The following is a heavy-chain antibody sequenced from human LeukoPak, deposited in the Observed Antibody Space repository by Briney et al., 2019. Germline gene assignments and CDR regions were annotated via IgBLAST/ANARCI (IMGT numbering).Heavy chain of an antibody. J-gene: IGHJ4*02. CDR2: IIPIFGTA. CDR3: ASRDRDWGSHFDY. V-gene: IGHV1-69*13. Sequence: SVKVSCKASGGTFSSYAISWVRQAPGQGLEWMGGIIPIFGTANYAQKFQGRVTITADESTSTAYMELSSLRSGDTAVYYCASRDRDWGSHFDYWGQGTLVTVSS. CDR1: GGTFSSYA. D-gene: IGHD7-27*01.